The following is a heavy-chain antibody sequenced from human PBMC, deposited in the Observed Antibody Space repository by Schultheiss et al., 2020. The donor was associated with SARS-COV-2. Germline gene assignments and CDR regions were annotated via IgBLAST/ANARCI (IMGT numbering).Heavy chain of an antibody. CDR1: GFTFSTYA. J-gene: IGHJ4*02. Sequence: GGSLRLSCAASGFTFSTYAMNWVRQAPGKGLEWVSVISTTGGATYYADSVKGRFTISRDNSKNTLYLQMNSLRAEDMAVYYCTKTYYDFWSGYYSFDYWGQGTLVTVSS. CDR2: ISTTGGAT. D-gene: IGHD3-3*01. V-gene: IGHV3-23*01. CDR3: TKTYYDFWSGYYSFDY.